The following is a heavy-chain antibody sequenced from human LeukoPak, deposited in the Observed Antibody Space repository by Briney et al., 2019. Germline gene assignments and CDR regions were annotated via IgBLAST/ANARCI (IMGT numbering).Heavy chain of an antibody. Sequence: ASVKVSCKASGYTFTGYYMHWVRQAPGQGLEWMGWISGYNGNTNFAQNLQGRVTMTTDTSTTTAYMELRSLTSDDTAVYFCARGGGYQDYWGQGTPLTVSS. J-gene: IGHJ4*02. CDR3: ARGGGYQDY. D-gene: IGHD6-25*01. V-gene: IGHV1-18*04. CDR2: ISGYNGNT. CDR1: GYTFTGYY.